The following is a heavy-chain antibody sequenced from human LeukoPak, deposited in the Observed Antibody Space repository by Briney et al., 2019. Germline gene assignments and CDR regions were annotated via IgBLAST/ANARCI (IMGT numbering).Heavy chain of an antibody. CDR1: GLTFSSYA. J-gene: IGHJ6*03. V-gene: IGHV3-23*01. D-gene: IGHD1-26*01. CDR2: ISGSGGST. Sequence: GGSLTLSCAASGLTFSSYALSWVRQAPGKGLEWVSVISGSGGSTYYADSVKGRFTISRDNSKNTLYLQMNSLRAEDTAVYYCARRRRGGIVGAPPLYMDVWGKGTTVTVSS. CDR3: ARRRRGGIVGAPPLYMDV.